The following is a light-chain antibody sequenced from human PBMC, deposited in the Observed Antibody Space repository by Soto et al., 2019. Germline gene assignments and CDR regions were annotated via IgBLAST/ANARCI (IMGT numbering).Light chain of an antibody. CDR1: PSVTNF. V-gene: IGKV3-15*01. CDR3: QQYKNGWT. Sequence: TESFSPGERATLSCRASPSVTNFLAWYQQKPGQAPRLLIYGASTRATGIPAKFSGGGSGTEFTLTISSLQSEDFAIYYCQQYKNGWTFGQGTKVDIK. J-gene: IGKJ1*01. CDR2: GAS.